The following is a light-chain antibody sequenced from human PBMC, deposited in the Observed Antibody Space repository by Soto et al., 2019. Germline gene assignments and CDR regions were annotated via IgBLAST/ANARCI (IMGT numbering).Light chain of an antibody. CDR3: ASWDDSLNGPVV. CDR1: SSNIGSNT. J-gene: IGLJ2*01. V-gene: IGLV1-44*01. Sequence: QLVLTQPPSASGTPGQRGTISCSGSSSNIGSNTVNWYQQLPGTAPKLLIYSNNQRPSRVPDRFAGSKSGTSASLAISGLQSEDEADYYCASWDDSLNGPVVFGGGTKLTVL. CDR2: SNN.